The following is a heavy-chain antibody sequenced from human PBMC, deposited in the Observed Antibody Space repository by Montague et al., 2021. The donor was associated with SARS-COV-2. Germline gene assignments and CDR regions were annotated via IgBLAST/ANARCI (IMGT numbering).Heavy chain of an antibody. CDR3: ARGAPTITMIVVVFTGAGWYFDL. CDR2: INHSGST. V-gene: IGHV4-34*01. J-gene: IGHJ2*01. Sequence: SETLSLTCAVHGGSFSGYYWSWIRQPPGKGLEWFGEINHSGSTNYNPSLKSRVSISVDTSKNQFSLKLSSVTAADTAVYYCARGAPTITMIVVVFTGAGWYFDLWGRGTLVTVSS. CDR1: GGSFSGYY. D-gene: IGHD3-22*01.